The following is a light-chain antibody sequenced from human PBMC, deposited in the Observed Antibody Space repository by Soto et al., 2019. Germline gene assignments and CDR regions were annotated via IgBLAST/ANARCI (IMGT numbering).Light chain of an antibody. J-gene: IGKJ1*01. V-gene: IGKV3-20*01. CDR1: QSVFSNY. CDR3: QQYGSSPPWT. Sequence: EIVLTQSPGTLSLSPGERASLSCRASQSVFSNYLAWFQQKPGQAPRLLISGASSRATGIPDRLSGSVSGTGFTLTISRLEPEDFAVYYCQQYGSSPPWTFGQGTKVDIK. CDR2: GAS.